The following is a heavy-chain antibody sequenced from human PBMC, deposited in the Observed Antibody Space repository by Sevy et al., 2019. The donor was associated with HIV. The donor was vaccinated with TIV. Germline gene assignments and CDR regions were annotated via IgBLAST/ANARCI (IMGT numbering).Heavy chain of an antibody. Sequence: GGSLRLSCAASGFTFSDYGMHWVRQVPGKGLDWVAFISYDGRTKYYLDSVKGRFTISRDNSKNTLYLQMNSLRPEDTAVYYCATGYYCSGGTCYPDYWGQGTLVTVSS. CDR2: ISYDGRTK. CDR3: ATGYYCSGGTCYPDY. V-gene: IGHV3-30*03. J-gene: IGHJ4*02. CDR1: GFTFSDYG. D-gene: IGHD2-15*01.